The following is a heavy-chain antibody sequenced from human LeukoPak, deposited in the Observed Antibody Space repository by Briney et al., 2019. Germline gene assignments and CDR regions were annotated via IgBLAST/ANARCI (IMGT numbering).Heavy chain of an antibody. CDR3: ARDWKQDDTMIVVDST. CDR2: IHSSGNT. CDR1: GYSISSGYY. D-gene: IGHD3-22*01. V-gene: IGHV4-38-2*02. Sequence: SETLSLTCTVSGYSISSGYYWGWIRQPPGKRLEWVGSIHSSGNTYYSPTLKSRVTISVDRSKNQFSLKLSSVTAADTAVYYCARDWKQDDTMIVVDSTWGQGTLVTVSS. J-gene: IGHJ5*02.